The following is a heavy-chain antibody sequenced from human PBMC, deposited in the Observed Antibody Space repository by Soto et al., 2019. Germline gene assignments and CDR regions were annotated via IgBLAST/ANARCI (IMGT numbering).Heavy chain of an antibody. D-gene: IGHD5-18*01. V-gene: IGHV4-31*03. CDR1: GGSINSDGYC. Sequence: QVQLQESGPGLVKPSQTLSLTCTVSGGSINSDGYCWSWIRQHPGKGLDWIGCISYGGSTSYNPSLKSRVTISVDTSKNQFSLKLTSVTAADTAVYYCSRGILVWGQGALITVSS. J-gene: IGHJ4*02. CDR2: ISYGGST. CDR3: SRGILV.